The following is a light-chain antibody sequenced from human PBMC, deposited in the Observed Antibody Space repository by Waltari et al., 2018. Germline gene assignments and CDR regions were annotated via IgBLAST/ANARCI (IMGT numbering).Light chain of an antibody. CDR2: GAS. CDR1: QSVSSS. CDR3: LQSSNWWT. J-gene: IGKJ1*01. Sequence: EIVMTQSPATLSLSPGERATLSCRASQSVSSSLAWYQQKPGQAPRLLIYGASSRATGIPDRFSGSGSGTDFTLTISSLEPEDVAVYYCLQSSNWWTFGQGTKVEIK. V-gene: IGKV3-15*01.